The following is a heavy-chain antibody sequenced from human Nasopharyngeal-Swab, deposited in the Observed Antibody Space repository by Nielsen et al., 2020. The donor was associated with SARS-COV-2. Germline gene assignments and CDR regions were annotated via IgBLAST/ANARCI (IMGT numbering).Heavy chain of an antibody. V-gene: IGHV4-39*01. J-gene: IGHJ4*02. D-gene: IGHD6-19*01. CDR2: IYYSGST. CDR3: ATRQRPSYSSGWYQQITDY. Sequence: WIRQPPGKRLEWIGSIYYSGSTYYNPSFKSRVTISVDTSKNQFSLKLSSVTAADTAVYYCATRQRPSYSSGWYQQITDYWGQGTLVTVSS.